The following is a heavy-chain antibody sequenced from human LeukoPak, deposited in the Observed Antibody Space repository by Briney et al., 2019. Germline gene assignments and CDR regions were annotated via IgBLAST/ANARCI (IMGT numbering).Heavy chain of an antibody. Sequence: SSETLSLTCTVSGGSISSYYWSWIRQPPGKGLEWIGYIYYTGTTNYIPSLNSRVTISIDTSKNQFSLKLSSETAADTAVYYCARGRENYYDRPFDYWGQGTLVTVSS. CDR3: ARGRENYYDRPFDY. CDR1: GGSISSYY. J-gene: IGHJ4*02. V-gene: IGHV4-59*01. D-gene: IGHD3-22*01. CDR2: IYYTGTT.